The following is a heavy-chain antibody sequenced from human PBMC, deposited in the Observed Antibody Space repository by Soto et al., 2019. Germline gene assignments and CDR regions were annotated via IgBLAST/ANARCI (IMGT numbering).Heavy chain of an antibody. CDR2: VYYTGDT. V-gene: IGHV4-59*08. J-gene: IGHJ6*02. D-gene: IGHD4-17*01. Sequence: QVQLQQSGPRLVKPSETLSLTCTVSSGPDRSHNWGWIRQPPGRGLEWIGYVYYTGDTAYNPSLRGRVTISADPSTNDISLTLNSLTAAATAVYYCVRQGIDYLHGLVDVWGQGTTVSVSS. CDR1: SGPDRSHN. CDR3: VRQGIDYLHGLVDV.